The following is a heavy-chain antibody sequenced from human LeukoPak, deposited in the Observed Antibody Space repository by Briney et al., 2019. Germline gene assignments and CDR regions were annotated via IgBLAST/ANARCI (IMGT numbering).Heavy chain of an antibody. D-gene: IGHD6-13*01. CDR1: GGSISSSSYY. CDR2: IYYSGST. Sequence: SETLSLTCTVSGGSISSSSYYWGWIRQPPGKGLEWIGSIYYSGSTYYNPSLKSRVTISVDTSKNQFSLKLSSVTAADTAVYYCARDVVVAAAPGAFDIWGQGTMVTVSS. CDR3: ARDVVVAAAPGAFDI. V-gene: IGHV4-39*07. J-gene: IGHJ3*02.